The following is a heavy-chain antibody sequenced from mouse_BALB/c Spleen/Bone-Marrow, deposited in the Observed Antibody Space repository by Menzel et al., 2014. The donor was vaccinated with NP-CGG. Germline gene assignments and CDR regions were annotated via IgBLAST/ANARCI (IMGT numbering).Heavy chain of an antibody. J-gene: IGHJ4*01. CDR3: AKNNKYGNYGGLDAMDY. CDR1: GFSLTSYG. Sequence: VQLVESGPSLVQPSQSLSITCTVSGFSLTSYGVHWVRQSPGKGLEWLGVIWRGGSTDYNAAFMSRLSITKDNSKSQVFFKMNSLQADDTAIYYCAKNNKYGNYGGLDAMDYWGQGTLVTVSS. D-gene: IGHD2-10*02. V-gene: IGHV2-5-1*01. CDR2: IWRGGST.